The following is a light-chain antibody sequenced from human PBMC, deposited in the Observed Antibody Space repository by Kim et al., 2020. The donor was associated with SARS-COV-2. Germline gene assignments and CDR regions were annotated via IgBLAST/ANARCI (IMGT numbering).Light chain of an antibody. V-gene: IGKV1-12*01. CDR1: QDISSW. CDR3: QQANSFPPT. CDR2: STS. J-gene: IGKJ4*01. Sequence: ASVGDRVTITCRASQDISSWLVWYQQRPGTAPKLLIYSTSSLQSGVPSRFSGSGSGTDFTLTINSLQPEDFATYFCQQANSFPPTFGGGTKVDIK.